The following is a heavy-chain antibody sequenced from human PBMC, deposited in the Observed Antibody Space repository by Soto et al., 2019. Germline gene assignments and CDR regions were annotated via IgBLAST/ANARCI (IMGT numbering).Heavy chain of an antibody. D-gene: IGHD1-20*01. CDR3: ATLSITGAHTTPPPFDY. CDR1: GFTFSSYG. Sequence: GGSLRLSCAASGFTFSSYGMHWVRQAPGKGLEWVAVISYDGSNKYYADSVKGRFTISRDNSKNTLYLQMNSLRAEDTAVYYCATLSITGAHTTPPPFDYWGQGTLVTVSS. CDR2: ISYDGSNK. V-gene: IGHV3-30*03. J-gene: IGHJ4*02.